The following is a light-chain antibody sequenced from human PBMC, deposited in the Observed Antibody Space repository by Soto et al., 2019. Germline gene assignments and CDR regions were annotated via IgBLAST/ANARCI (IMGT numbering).Light chain of an antibody. J-gene: IGKJ1*01. CDR3: QQTYSALRT. CDR1: QSISSY. Sequence: DIQMTQSPSSLSASVGDRVTITCRASQSISSYLNWYQQKPGKAPKLLMFVASTLQSGVPSRFSGSGSGTDFSLTISSLQPEDFATYYCQQTYSALRTFGQGTKVDIK. CDR2: VAS. V-gene: IGKV1-39*01.